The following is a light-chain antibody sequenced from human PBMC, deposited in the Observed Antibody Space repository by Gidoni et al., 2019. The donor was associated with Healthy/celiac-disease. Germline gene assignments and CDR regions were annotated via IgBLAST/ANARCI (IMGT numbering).Light chain of an antibody. J-gene: IGKJ2*01. CDR1: QRISSY. Sequence: IQMTPSPSSLSASVGDRVTITCRASQRISSYLNWYQQKTGKAPKLLIYAASTLQSGVPRRFSGSGSGTDFTLTISSLQPEDFATYYCQQSESTAPYTFGQXTKLEIK. CDR3: QQSESTAPYT. V-gene: IGKV1-39*01. CDR2: AAS.